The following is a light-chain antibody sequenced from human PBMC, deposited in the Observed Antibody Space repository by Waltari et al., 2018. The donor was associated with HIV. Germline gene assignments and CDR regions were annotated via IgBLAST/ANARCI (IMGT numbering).Light chain of an antibody. Sequence: EIVMTQSPATLSVSPGARATLSCRARQSVSSNLAWYQQKPGQAPRPLIYGASTRATGIPARFSGSGSGTEFTLTISSLQSEDFAVYYCQQYNNWPPLFTFGPGTKVDIK. CDR2: GAS. CDR3: QQYNNWPPLFT. CDR1: QSVSSN. J-gene: IGKJ3*01. V-gene: IGKV3-15*01.